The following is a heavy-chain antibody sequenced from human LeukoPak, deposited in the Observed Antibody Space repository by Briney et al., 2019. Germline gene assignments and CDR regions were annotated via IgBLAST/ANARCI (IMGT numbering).Heavy chain of an antibody. D-gene: IGHD3-3*01. CDR1: GGSFSGSY. CDR2: INHSGST. Sequence: SETLSLTCAVYGGSFSGSYWSWIRQPPGKGLEWIGEINHSGSTNYNPSLKSRVTISVDTSKNQFSLKLSSVTAADTAVYYCARPYYDFWSGLNDAFDIWGQGTMVTVSS. V-gene: IGHV4-34*01. J-gene: IGHJ3*02. CDR3: ARPYYDFWSGLNDAFDI.